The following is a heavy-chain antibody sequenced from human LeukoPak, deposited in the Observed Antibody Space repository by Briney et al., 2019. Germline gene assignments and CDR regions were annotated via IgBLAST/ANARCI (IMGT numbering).Heavy chain of an antibody. CDR1: GGSFSSYA. D-gene: IGHD3-22*01. J-gene: IGHJ4*02. CDR3: AREGTMTGDY. CDR2: IISIFGTA. V-gene: IGHV1-69*05. Sequence: SVKVSCKASGGSFSSYAISWVRQAPGQGLEWMGGIISIFGTANYAQKFQGRVTITTDESTSTAYMELSSLRSEDTAVYYCAREGTMTGDYCGQGTLVTVSS.